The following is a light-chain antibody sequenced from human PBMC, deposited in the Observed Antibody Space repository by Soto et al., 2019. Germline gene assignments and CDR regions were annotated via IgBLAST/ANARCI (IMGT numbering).Light chain of an antibody. J-gene: IGKJ5*01. V-gene: IGKV3-11*01. Sequence: EIVLTQSPPTLSLSPGERATLSCRASQSISSFLAWYQQRPGQAPRLLISDGSNRATGIPARFSGSGSGTEFNLTITSLEHEEGEVYYCQQHYNWPRINCGQGTRLEIK. CDR3: QQHYNWPRIN. CDR1: QSISSF. CDR2: DGS.